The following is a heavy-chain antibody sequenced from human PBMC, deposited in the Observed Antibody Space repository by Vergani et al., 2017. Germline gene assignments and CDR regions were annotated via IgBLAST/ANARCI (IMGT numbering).Heavy chain of an antibody. CDR1: GFSFTSYR. CDR2: IYPGDSVT. CDR3: AGRIGTRPVDY. Sequence: EVQLVQSGAEVKKPGESLKTSCKSSGFSFTSYRIAWVCQRPGKGLEWMGIIYPGDSVTSYSPSCKGQVTISADKSISTAYLQWSSLKASDTAMYYCAGRIGTRPVDYWGQGTLVTVSS. J-gene: IGHJ4*02. D-gene: IGHD6-6*01. V-gene: IGHV5-51*03.